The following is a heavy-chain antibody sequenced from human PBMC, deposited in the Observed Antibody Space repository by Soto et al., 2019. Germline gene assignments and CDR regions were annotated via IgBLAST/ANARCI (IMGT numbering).Heavy chain of an antibody. CDR2: IYHGGST. J-gene: IGHJ4*02. Sequence: QVQLRESGSGLVKPSQTLSLPCSVSGASVTRDGHCWTWIRQPPGKGLELVASIYHGGSTFSNPSLRSRVTISLDRAKIPFSLKFTTVTAADTAEYDCAREVDGYSQFDDWGQGTLVTVSS. CDR3: AREVDGYSQFDD. D-gene: IGHD4-4*01. V-gene: IGHV4-30-2*01. CDR1: GASVTRDGHC.